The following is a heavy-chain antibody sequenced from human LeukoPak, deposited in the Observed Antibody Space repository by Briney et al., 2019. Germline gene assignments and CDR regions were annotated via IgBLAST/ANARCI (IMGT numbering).Heavy chain of an antibody. CDR3: ARDPNGDYVGAFDFQR. CDR2: ISGAGT. CDR1: GFTFSNYA. D-gene: IGHD4-17*01. V-gene: IGHV3-23*01. J-gene: IGHJ1*01. Sequence: PGGSLRLSXAASGFTFSNYALTWVRQAPGRGLEWVSSISGAGTYYSDSVKGRFSISRDNYRSTLYLQMTTLRADDTAVYYCARDPNGDYVGAFDFQRWGQGTLVTVSS.